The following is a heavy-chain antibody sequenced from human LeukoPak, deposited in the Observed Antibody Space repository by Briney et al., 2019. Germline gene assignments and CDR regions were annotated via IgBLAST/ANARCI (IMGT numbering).Heavy chain of an antibody. V-gene: IGHV3-30*18. CDR1: KFTFSNYG. CDR3: AKEYDSGGYGAYFDY. J-gene: IGHJ4*02. Sequence: GRALLLSCTASKFTFSNYGMQWVRQAAGKGLEWVAVISFDGSTKYYSDSVKGRFTLSRDNSSNTLDLQMNSLGPEDTAVYYCAKEYDSGGYGAYFDYWGRGTLVTVSS. CDR2: ISFDGSTK. D-gene: IGHD3-10*01.